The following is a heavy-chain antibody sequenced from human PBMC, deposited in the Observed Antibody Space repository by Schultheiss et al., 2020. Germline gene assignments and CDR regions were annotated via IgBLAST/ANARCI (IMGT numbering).Heavy chain of an antibody. D-gene: IGHD4-17*01. J-gene: IGHJ4*02. V-gene: IGHV3-23*01. CDR1: GFTFSSYT. CDR2: IINSVASS. Sequence: GESLKISCAASGFTFSSYTMSWVRLAPGKGLEWVSVIINSVASSYYADSVKGRFTISRDNSKNTLYLQMNSLRGDDTAVYFCAKATTTATRVSFDYWGQGTLVTVSS. CDR3: AKATTTATRVSFDY.